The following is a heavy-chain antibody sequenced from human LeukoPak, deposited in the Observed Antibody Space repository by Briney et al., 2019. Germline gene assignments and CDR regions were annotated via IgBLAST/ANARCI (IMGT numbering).Heavy chain of an antibody. J-gene: IGHJ4*02. CDR3: VRDNSGPDY. CDR1: GHTFTNNY. V-gene: IGHV1-46*01. Sequence: ASVKVSCKASGHTFTNNYIHWVRQAPGQGLEWVGIIYPSDGSTRYAQKFQDRVTMTRDTSTSTVYMELSSLRSEDTAVYYCVRDNSGPDYWGQGTLVTVSS. CDR2: IYPSDGST.